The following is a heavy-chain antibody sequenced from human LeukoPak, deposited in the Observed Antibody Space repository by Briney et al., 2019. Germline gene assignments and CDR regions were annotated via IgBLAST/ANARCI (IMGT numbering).Heavy chain of an antibody. CDR2: ISSNGGST. D-gene: IGHD6-6*01. J-gene: IGHJ4*02. Sequence: PGGSLRLSCAASGFTFSSYAMHWVRQAPGKGLEYVSAISSNGGSTYYANSVKGRFTISRDNSKNTLYLQMGSLRAEDMAVYYCAKNGPKGSSSHYFDYWGQGTLVTVSS. CDR3: AKNGPKGSSSHYFDY. CDR1: GFTFSSYA. V-gene: IGHV3-64*01.